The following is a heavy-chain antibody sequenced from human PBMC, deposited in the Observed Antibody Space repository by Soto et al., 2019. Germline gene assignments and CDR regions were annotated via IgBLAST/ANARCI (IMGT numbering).Heavy chain of an antibody. Sequence: QVQLQESGPGLVKPSQTLSLTCTVSGGSISSDAYYWSWIRQRPGKGLEWIGYIYYSGSTNYNPSLKSRVTMSVDTSKNQFSLKLSSVTAADTAVYYCARIWWPYYYGMDVWGQGTTVTVSS. D-gene: IGHD2-15*01. V-gene: IGHV4-31*03. CDR3: ARIWWPYYYGMDV. CDR2: IYYSGST. J-gene: IGHJ6*02. CDR1: GGSISSDAYY.